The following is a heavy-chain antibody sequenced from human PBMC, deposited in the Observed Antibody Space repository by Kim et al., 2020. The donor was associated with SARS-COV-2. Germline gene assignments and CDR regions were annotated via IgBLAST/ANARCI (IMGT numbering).Heavy chain of an antibody. CDR3: ARLHSYGHEEFDP. J-gene: IGHJ5*02. CDR1: GDSINSHW. CDR2: GYSSGIT. V-gene: IGHV4-59*11. D-gene: IGHD5-18*01. Sequence: SETLSLTCSVSGDSINSHWWAWLRQPPGKGLEWIAYGYSSGITNYKSSLKSRLTMSLDTSNNQFSLRLTSVTAADTAVYYCARLHSYGHEEFDPWGQGTLVTVSS.